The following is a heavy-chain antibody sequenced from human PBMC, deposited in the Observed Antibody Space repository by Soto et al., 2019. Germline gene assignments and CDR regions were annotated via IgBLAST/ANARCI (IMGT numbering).Heavy chain of an antibody. V-gene: IGHV4-31*03. D-gene: IGHD1-1*01. Sequence: QVQLQESGPGLVKPSQTLSLTCTVSGGSVSSGSYYWSWIRQLPGKGLEWIGYIYHSGSTYYNPSLKSRVTISADTSTNQFSLNLSSMTAADTAVYYGARVQGNAAFDIWGQGTMVTVSS. CDR2: IYHSGST. CDR3: ARVQGNAAFDI. CDR1: GGSVSSGSYY. J-gene: IGHJ3*02.